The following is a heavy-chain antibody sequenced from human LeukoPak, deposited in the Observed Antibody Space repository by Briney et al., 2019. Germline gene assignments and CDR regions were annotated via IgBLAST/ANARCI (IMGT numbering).Heavy chain of an antibody. CDR1: GFTFDDYA. CDR2: ISWNSGSI. D-gene: IGHD5-24*01. J-gene: IGHJ4*02. CDR3: VRSLDY. V-gene: IGHV3-9*01. Sequence: TGGSLRLSCAASGFTFDDYAMHWVRQAPGKGLEWVSGISWNSGSIGYADSVKGRFTISRDNAKNSLYLQMNSLRAEDTALYYCVRSLDYWGQGTLVTVSS.